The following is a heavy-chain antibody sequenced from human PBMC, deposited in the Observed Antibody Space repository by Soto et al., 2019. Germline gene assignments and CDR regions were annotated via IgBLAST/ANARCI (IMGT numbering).Heavy chain of an antibody. Sequence: GASVKLSCKASGYTFTGYYMHWVRQAPGQGLEWMGWINPNSGGTNYAQKFQGWVTMTRDTSISTAYMELSRLRSDDTAVYYCARGEKAVAGSFYYYYYGMDVWGQGTTVTVSS. CDR2: INPNSGGT. D-gene: IGHD6-19*01. V-gene: IGHV1-2*04. CDR1: GYTFTGYY. CDR3: ARGEKAVAGSFYYYYYGMDV. J-gene: IGHJ6*02.